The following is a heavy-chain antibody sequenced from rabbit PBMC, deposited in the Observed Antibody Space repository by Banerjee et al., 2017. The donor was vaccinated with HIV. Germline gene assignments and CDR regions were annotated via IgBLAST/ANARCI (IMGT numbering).Heavy chain of an antibody. V-gene: IGHV1S45*01. D-gene: IGHD6-1*01. CDR1: GFSFSNKYV. CDR3: ARDDFTYGCVGHYFDL. J-gene: IGHJ4*01. CDR2: IYAGTIDST. Sequence: QEQLEESGGDLVKPEGSLTLTCTASGFSFSNKYVMCWVRQAPGKGLEWIGCIYAGTIDSTYYASWAKGRFTISKTSSTTVTLQMTSLTAADTATYFCARDDFTYGCVGHYFDLWGPGTLVTVS.